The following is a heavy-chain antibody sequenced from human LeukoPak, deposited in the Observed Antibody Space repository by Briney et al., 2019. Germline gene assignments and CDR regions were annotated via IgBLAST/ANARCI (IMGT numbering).Heavy chain of an antibody. CDR1: GFTVSSNY. V-gene: IGHV3-66*01. Sequence: PGGSLRLSCAASGFTVSSNYMSWVRQAPGKGLEWVSVIYSGGSTYYADSVKGRCTISRDNSKNTLYLQMNSLRAEDTAIYFCAKSRSGVSSCYNYWGQGTLVTVSS. D-gene: IGHD2-15*01. J-gene: IGHJ4*02. CDR3: AKSRSGVSSCYNY. CDR2: IYSGGST.